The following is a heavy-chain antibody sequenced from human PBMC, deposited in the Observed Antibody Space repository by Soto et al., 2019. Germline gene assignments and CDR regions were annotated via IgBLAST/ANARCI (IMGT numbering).Heavy chain of an antibody. CDR2: IYSGSST. Sequence: EVQLVESGGGLVQPGGSLRLSCAASGFTVSSNYMSWVRQAPGKGLEWVSVIYSGSSTYYADSVKGRFTISRHNSKNTLYLQMNSLRAEDTAVYYCAREVGHGWFDPWGQGTLVTVSS. J-gene: IGHJ5*02. CDR1: GFTVSSNY. CDR3: AREVGHGWFDP. V-gene: IGHV3-53*04.